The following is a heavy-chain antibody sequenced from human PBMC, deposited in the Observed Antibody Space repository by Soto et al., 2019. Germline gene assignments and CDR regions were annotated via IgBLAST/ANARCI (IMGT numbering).Heavy chain of an antibody. CDR2: IIPIFRTP. Sequence: QVQLVQSGAEVLKPGSSVKVSCKASGDTFDTFAISWVRQAPGQGLEWMGGIIPIFRTPDYAQKFQGRVTXTXELXTGTAELDLSSLRSEDTAVYYCARNKDREQLGGNYYYALDVWGQGTTVTVSS. CDR1: GDTFDTFA. J-gene: IGHJ6*02. D-gene: IGHD1-1*01. V-gene: IGHV1-69*05. CDR3: ARNKDREQLGGNYYYALDV.